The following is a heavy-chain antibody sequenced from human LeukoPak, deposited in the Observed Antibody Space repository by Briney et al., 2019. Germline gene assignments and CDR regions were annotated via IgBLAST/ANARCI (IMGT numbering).Heavy chain of an antibody. J-gene: IGHJ4*02. CDR3: AGTYYYDSSGYYYETDLSAPEKNFDY. CDR1: GGSISSSSYY. D-gene: IGHD3-22*01. CDR2: IYYSGST. V-gene: IGHV4-39*07. Sequence: SETLSLTCTVSGGSISSSSYYWGWIRQPPGKGLEWIGSIYYSGSTYYNPSLKSRVTISVDTSKNQFSLKLSSVTAADTAVYYCAGTYYYDSSGYYYETDLSAPEKNFDYWGQGTLVTVSS.